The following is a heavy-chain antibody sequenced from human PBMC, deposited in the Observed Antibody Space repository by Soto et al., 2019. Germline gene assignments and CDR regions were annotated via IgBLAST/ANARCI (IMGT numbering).Heavy chain of an antibody. CDR2: IYTSGRT. Sequence: SETLSLTCTGSGGSISSYYWSWIRQPAGKGLEWIGRIYTSGRTNYNPSLKSRVTMSVDTSKNQFSLKLSSVTAADTAVYYCARDGSLGELFQWFDPWGQGTLVTVSS. V-gene: IGHV4-4*07. J-gene: IGHJ5*02. CDR3: ARDGSLGELFQWFDP. CDR1: GGSISSYY. D-gene: IGHD3-16*01.